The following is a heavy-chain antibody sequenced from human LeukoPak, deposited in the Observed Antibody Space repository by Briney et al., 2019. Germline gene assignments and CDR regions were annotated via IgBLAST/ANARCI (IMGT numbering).Heavy chain of an antibody. V-gene: IGHV3-33*01. CDR1: GFTFSSYG. CDR3: ARERLEVRGVLDY. J-gene: IGHJ4*02. CDR2: IWYDGSNK. Sequence: GGSLRLSCAASGFTFSSYGMHGVRQAPGKGLEGVAVIWYDGSNKYYADSVKGRFTISRDNSKNTLYLQMNSLRAEDTAVYYCARERLEVRGVLDYWGQGTLVTVSS. D-gene: IGHD3-10*01.